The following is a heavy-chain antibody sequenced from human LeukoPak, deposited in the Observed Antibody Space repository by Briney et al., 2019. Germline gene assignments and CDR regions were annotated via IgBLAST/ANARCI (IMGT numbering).Heavy chain of an antibody. CDR1: GYTLTELS. CDR2: FDPEDGET. Sequence: ASVKVSCKVSGYTLTELSMHWVRQAPGKGLEWMGGFDPEDGETIYAQKFQGRVTMTEDTSTDTAYMELSSLRSEDTAVYYCATNDPTLGAFDIWGQGTMVTVSS. CDR3: ATNDPTLGAFDI. J-gene: IGHJ3*02. V-gene: IGHV1-24*01. D-gene: IGHD3-16*01.